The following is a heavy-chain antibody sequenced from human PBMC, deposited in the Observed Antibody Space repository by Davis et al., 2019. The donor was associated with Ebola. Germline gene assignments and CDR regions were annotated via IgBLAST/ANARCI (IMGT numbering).Heavy chain of an antibody. D-gene: IGHD3-10*01. CDR3: ARGWLRRGLDA. CDR1: GDSVSTAG. Sequence: HSQTLSLTCAISGDSVSTAGWNWIRQSPSRGLEWLGRTYYKSKWYNDYAASVKSRITINPDTSKNQFSLHLNSVTPEDTALYFCARGWLRRGLDAWGEGTAVTVSS. J-gene: IGHJ6*04. CDR2: TYYKSKWYN. V-gene: IGHV6-1*01.